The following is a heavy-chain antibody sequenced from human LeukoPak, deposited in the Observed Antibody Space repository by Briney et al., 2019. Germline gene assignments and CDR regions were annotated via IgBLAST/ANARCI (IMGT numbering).Heavy chain of an antibody. CDR3: ARPPENSGGDWYWDY. V-gene: IGHV3-21*01. J-gene: IGHJ4*02. CDR2: ISSTSIYI. CDR1: GFTLSSYS. Sequence: GGSLRLSCAASGFTLSSYSMNWVRQAPGKGLEWVSSISSTSIYIHYADSVKGRFTISRDNAKNSLYLQMDSLRAEDTAVYYCARPPENSGGDWYWDYWGQGTLVTVSS. D-gene: IGHD2-21*02.